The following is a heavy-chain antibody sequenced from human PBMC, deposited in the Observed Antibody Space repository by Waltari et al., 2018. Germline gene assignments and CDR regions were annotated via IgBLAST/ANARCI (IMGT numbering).Heavy chain of an antibody. V-gene: IGHV4-59*01. CDR2: IQYSGST. D-gene: IGHD1-1*01. Sequence: QLQESGPGLVKPSETLSLTCTVSGGSITSYYWSWIRQPPGKGLEWIGYIQYSGSTNYNPSLKSRVTMSIDTSKNQFSLKLSSLTAADTAMYYCARDRDNSPVWGQGTMVTVSS. J-gene: IGHJ3*01. CDR3: ARDRDNSPV. CDR1: GGSITSYY.